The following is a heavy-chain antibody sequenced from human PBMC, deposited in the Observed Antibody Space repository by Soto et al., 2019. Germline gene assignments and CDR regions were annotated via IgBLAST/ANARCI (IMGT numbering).Heavy chain of an antibody. V-gene: IGHV4-31*03. Sequence: SATLSLTFTVSGVSISSGGYSWNWIRQHPGKGLEWIGYSYHSGNTYYNPSLNSRVTISVDVSKNQFSLRLSSVTAADTAVYYCARDPQYTDNCGDYVSSGNLDDWGQGILVTVSS. J-gene: IGHJ4*02. CDR3: ARDPQYTDNCGDYVSSGNLDD. CDR2: SYHSGNT. CDR1: GVSISSGGYS. D-gene: IGHD3-22*01.